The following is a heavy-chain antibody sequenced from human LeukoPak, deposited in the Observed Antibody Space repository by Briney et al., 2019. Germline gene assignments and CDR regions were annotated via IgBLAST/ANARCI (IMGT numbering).Heavy chain of an antibody. CDR2: IIPIFGTA. D-gene: IGHD3-22*01. V-gene: IGHV1-69*05. Sequence: SVKVSCKASGGTFSRFAISWGRQAPGPGLEWLGRIIPIFGTANYEQKFQGTVTITTDESTSTAYMELSSLRSEDTAVYYCARDRYDSSGYYKDWGQGTLVTVSS. J-gene: IGHJ4*02. CDR1: GGTFSRFA. CDR3: ARDRYDSSGYYKD.